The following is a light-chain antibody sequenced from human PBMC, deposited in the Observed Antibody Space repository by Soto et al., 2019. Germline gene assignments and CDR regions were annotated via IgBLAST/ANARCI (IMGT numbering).Light chain of an antibody. CDR3: QHYDTLPSLT. Sequence: DIQMTQSPSSLSASVGDRVTITCQASQDISNYLNWFQQRPGKSPKLLIYEASILETGVPSRFSGSGSGTHFTFTINSLQPEDFATYYCQHYDTLPSLTFGGGTKVEIK. CDR2: EAS. V-gene: IGKV1-33*01. CDR1: QDISNY. J-gene: IGKJ4*01.